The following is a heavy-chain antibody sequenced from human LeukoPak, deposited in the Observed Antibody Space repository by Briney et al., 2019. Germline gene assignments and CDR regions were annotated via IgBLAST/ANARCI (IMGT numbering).Heavy chain of an antibody. CDR1: GYSFTSYW. J-gene: IGHJ4*02. CDR2: FVPSDSYT. CDR3: ATRSPHSGSFDY. D-gene: IGHD1-26*01. Sequence: GESLKISCKGSGYSFTSYWISWVRQMPGEGLEWMVRFVPSDSYTNYRPSFQGQVTISVDKSNSTAYLQWSSLKASDTAMYYCATRSPHSGSFDYWGQGTLVTVSS. V-gene: IGHV5-10-1*01.